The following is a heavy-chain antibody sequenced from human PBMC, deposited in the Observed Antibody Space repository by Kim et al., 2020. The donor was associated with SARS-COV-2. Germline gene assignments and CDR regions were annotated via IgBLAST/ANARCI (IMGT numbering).Heavy chain of an antibody. CDR2: T. CDR3: AKRLASSALDV. Sequence: TFYADSVKGRFTISRDNSQNMVYLQMNGLRAEDTAIYYCAKRLASSALDVWGQGTTVTVSS. V-gene: IGHV3-23*01. J-gene: IGHJ6*02. D-gene: IGHD6-6*01.